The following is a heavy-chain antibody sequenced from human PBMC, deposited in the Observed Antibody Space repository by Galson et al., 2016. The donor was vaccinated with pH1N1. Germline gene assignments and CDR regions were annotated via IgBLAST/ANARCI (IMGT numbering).Heavy chain of an antibody. CDR1: GGSISSGNW. D-gene: IGHD4-11*01. J-gene: IGHJ1*01. CDR3: VRAATVTTTGVYFQH. CDR2: IYHSGST. V-gene: IGHV4-4*02. Sequence: ETLSLTCGVSGGSISSGNWWSWVRQPPGKGLEWIGDIYHSGSTNNNPSLKSRVAISVDKSKNQFYLKLSSVTAADTAVYYWVRAATVTTTGVYFQHWGQGTLVIVSS.